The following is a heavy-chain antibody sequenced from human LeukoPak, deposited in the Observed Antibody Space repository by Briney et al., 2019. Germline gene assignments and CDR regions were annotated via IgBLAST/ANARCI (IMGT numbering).Heavy chain of an antibody. CDR2: ISPTGGTP. D-gene: IGHD3-22*01. CDR3: AKEIWMIALGFYYGMDV. Sequence: GGSLRLSCAASGFTFSNYAMTWVRQAPGKGLEWVSTISPTGGTPYYADSVKGRFTISRDNSKNTLYLQMNSLRAEDTAVYYCAKEIWMIALGFYYGMDVWGQGTTVTVSS. CDR1: GFTFSNYA. V-gene: IGHV3-23*01. J-gene: IGHJ6*02.